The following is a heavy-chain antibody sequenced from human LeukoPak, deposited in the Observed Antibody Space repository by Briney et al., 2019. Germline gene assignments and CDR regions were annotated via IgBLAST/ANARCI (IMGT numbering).Heavy chain of an antibody. CDR1: GFTFSSYA. D-gene: IGHD1-14*01. Sequence: PGGSLRLSCAASGFTFSSYAMSWVRQAPGKGLEWVSAISGSGGSTYYADSVKGRFTISRDNSKNTLYLQMNSLRAEDTAVYYCANRETISSEYFQHWGQGTLVTVSS. J-gene: IGHJ1*01. CDR3: ANRETISSEYFQH. CDR2: ISGSGGST. V-gene: IGHV3-23*01.